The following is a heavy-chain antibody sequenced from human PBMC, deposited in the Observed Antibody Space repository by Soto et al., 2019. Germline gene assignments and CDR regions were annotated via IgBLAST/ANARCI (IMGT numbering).Heavy chain of an antibody. Sequence: PWGSLRLSCTMSGITFSSSGMHWVRQAPGKGLEWVAMIWSDGSSKYYADSVKGRFVISRDNSISTVCLQMNSLRAEDTAIYFCARDRGVTALDYWGQGTVVTVSS. CDR2: IWSDGSSK. CDR1: GITFSSSG. J-gene: IGHJ4*02. V-gene: IGHV3-33*01. D-gene: IGHD2-21*02. CDR3: ARDRGVTALDY.